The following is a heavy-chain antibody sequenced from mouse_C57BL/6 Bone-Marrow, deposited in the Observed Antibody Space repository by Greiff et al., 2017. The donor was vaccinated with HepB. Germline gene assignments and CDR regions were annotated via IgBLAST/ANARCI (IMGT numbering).Heavy chain of an antibody. CDR1: GYTFTSYW. CDR2: IYPGNSDT. Sequence: DVKLQESGTVLVRPGASVKMSCKTSGYTFTSYWMPWVNQRPGQGLEWIGAIYPGNSDTSYNQKFKGKATLTVVTSASTAYMELSSLTSEASAVYDCARGGFHYWGQGTTLTVSS. J-gene: IGHJ2*01. V-gene: IGHV1-5*01. CDR3: ARGGFHY.